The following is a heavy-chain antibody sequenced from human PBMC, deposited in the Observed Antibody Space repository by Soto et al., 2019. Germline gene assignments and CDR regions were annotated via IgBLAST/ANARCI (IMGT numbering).Heavy chain of an antibody. CDR3: ARGGQYRYFDY. Sequence: QVQLVPAGAEVKKPGAAVKVSCTTSGYTFTLLGITWVRQAPGQGLEWMGWIIPYNGDTKYAEKLEGRVTLTTDTATDTAYMELTSLTSDDTAEYYCARGGQYRYFDYWGQGTLVTVSS. CDR2: IIPYNGDT. D-gene: IGHD2-2*02. CDR1: GYTFTLLG. V-gene: IGHV1-18*01. J-gene: IGHJ4*02.